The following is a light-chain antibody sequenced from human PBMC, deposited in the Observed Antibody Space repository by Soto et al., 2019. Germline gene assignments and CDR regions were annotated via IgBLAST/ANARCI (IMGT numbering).Light chain of an antibody. CDR2: GAS. J-gene: IGKJ5*01. Sequence: EIVLTHSPGTLSLSPWERATLSCRASQSVNSGYLAWYQHKPVQAPRLLIYGASSRATGIPDRFSVSGSGTDFTLTISRLEPEDFAVYYCQQYGSSPTFGQGTRLEIK. CDR1: QSVNSGY. CDR3: QQYGSSPT. V-gene: IGKV3-20*01.